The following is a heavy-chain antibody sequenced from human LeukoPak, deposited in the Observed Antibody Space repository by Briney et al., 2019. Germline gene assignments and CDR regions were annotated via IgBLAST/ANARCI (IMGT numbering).Heavy chain of an antibody. D-gene: IGHD6-19*01. Sequence: GGSLRLSCAASGFTVSSNYMSWVRQAPGKGLEWVSVIYSGGSTYYADSGKGRFTISRDNSKNTLYLQMNSLRAEDTAVYYCAGQWLVLDYYYGMDVWGQGTTVTVSS. J-gene: IGHJ6*02. CDR1: GFTVSSNY. CDR3: AGQWLVLDYYYGMDV. CDR2: IYSGGST. V-gene: IGHV3-66*02.